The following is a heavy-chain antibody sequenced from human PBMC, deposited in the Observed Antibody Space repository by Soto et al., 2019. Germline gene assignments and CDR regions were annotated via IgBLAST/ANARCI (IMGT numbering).Heavy chain of an antibody. V-gene: IGHV3-7*01. J-gene: IGHJ3*02. CDR3: ARDCEFGYSSSSLGMCAFDI. Sequence: GGSLRLSCAASGFTFSSYWMSWVRQAPGKGLEWVANIKQDGSEKYYVDSVKGRFTISRDNAKNSLYLQMNSLRAEDTAVYYCARDCEFGYSSSSLGMCAFDIWGQGTMVTVSS. CDR1: GFTFSSYW. D-gene: IGHD6-6*01. CDR2: IKQDGSEK.